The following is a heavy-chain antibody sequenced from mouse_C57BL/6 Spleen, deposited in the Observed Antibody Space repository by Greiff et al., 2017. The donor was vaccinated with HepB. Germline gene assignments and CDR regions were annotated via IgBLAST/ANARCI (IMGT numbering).Heavy chain of an antibody. V-gene: IGHV5-17*01. D-gene: IGHD1-1*01. CDR3: ARNYGSRYYFDY. Sequence: EVHLVESGGGLVKPGGSLKLSCAASGFTFSDYGMHWVRQAPEKGLEWVAYISSGSSTINYADTVKGRFTISRDNAKKTLFLQMTSLRSEDTAMYYCARNYGSRYYFDYWGQGTTLTVSS. CDR1: GFTFSDYG. CDR2: ISSGSSTI. J-gene: IGHJ2*01.